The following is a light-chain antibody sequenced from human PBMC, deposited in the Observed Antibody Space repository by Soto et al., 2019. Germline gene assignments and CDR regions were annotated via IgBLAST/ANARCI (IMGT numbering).Light chain of an antibody. CDR1: QNINSY. Sequence: DIQMTQSPSSLSASVGDRVTITCRASQNINSYSNWYQQKPGKAPKLLMYVVSSLQSGDPSRFSGSGSGTDFTLNISSLQPEDFATYYCQQSYSTGLTFGGGTKGEIK. CDR2: VVS. CDR3: QQSYSTGLT. J-gene: IGKJ4*01. V-gene: IGKV1-39*01.